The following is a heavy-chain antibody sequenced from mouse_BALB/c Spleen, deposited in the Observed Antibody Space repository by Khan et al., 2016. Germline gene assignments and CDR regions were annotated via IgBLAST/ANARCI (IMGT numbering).Heavy chain of an antibody. Sequence: VQLQQSGPELVKPGASVKVSCKAAGYAFTSYNMYWVKQSHGKSLEWIGYIDPSNGGTSYSQKFKGKATLTDDKSSSTASLHLNSLTSEDSAVYYCAIEGISTLVAKGLDYWGQGTTLTVSS. CDR3: AIEGISTLVAKGLDY. CDR1: GYAFTSYN. CDR2: IDPSNGGT. V-gene: IGHV1S135*01. J-gene: IGHJ2*01. D-gene: IGHD1-1*01.